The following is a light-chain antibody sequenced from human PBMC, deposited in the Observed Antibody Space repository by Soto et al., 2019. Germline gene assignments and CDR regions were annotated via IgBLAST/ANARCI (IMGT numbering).Light chain of an antibody. CDR2: GAS. J-gene: IGKJ4*01. Sequence: DIVMTQSPATLTVSPGERATLSCRASQSVSSNLAWYQQEPGQAPRFLIYGASTRATGIPARFSVSGSGTEFTLTISSLQSEDFAVYYCQQYDNLPLTLGGGTEVEIK. CDR1: QSVSSN. V-gene: IGKV3-15*01. CDR3: QQYDNLPLT.